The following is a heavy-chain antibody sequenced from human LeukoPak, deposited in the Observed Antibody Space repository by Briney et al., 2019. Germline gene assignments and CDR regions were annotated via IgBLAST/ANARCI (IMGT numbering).Heavy chain of an antibody. Sequence: SQTLSLTCAISGDSVSSNSANWNWIRQSPSRGLERLGRTYYRSRWYTDYAVSVKSRITINPDTSKNQFSLQLNSVTPDDTAVYYCARAGWELLRPKWYFGLWGRGTLVTVSS. CDR3: ARAGWELLRPKWYFGL. CDR1: GDSVSSNSAN. D-gene: IGHD1-26*01. J-gene: IGHJ2*01. CDR2: TYYRSRWYT. V-gene: IGHV6-1*01.